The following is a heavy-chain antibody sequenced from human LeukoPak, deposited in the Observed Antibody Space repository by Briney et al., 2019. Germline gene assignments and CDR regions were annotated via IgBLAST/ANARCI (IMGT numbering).Heavy chain of an antibody. CDR1: GFTFSNYA. V-gene: IGHV3-23*01. CDR3: ATFLAIVTARDSLYFQH. CDR2: VSGSGGVT. D-gene: IGHD3-3*02. Sequence: GGSLRLSCAPSGFTFSNYAMSWVRQAPGKGLEWVSGVSGSGGVTYHAESVKGRFTISRDNSKNTLHLQMNSLRAEDTAVYYCATFLAIVTARDSLYFQHWGQGTLVTVSS. J-gene: IGHJ1*01.